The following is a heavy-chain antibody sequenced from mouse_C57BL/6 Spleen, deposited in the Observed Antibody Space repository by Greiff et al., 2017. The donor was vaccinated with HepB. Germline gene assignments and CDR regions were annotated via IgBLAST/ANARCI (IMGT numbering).Heavy chain of an antibody. CDR1: GYSITSGYY. D-gene: IGHD2-4*01. CDR3: ARDDDYAGFDY. CDR2: ISYDGSN. J-gene: IGHJ2*01. Sequence: DVKLQESGPGLVKPSQSLSLTCSVTGYSITSGYYWNWIRQFPGNKLEWMGYISYDGSNNYNPSLKNRISITRDTSKNQFFLKLNSVTTEDTATYYCARDDDYAGFDYWGQGTTLTVSS. V-gene: IGHV3-6*01.